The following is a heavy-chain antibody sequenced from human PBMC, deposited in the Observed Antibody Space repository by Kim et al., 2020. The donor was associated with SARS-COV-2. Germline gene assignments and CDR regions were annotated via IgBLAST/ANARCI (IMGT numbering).Heavy chain of an antibody. Sequence: SYTDSVKGRFNIDRDNAKNTLYLQMNRLRAEDTTVYYCARRAARRRDLDNWGQGTLVTVSS. CDR3: ARRAARRRDLDN. D-gene: IGHD6-6*01. J-gene: IGHJ4*02. V-gene: IGHV3-74*01.